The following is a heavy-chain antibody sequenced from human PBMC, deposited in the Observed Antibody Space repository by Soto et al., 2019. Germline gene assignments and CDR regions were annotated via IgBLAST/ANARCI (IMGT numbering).Heavy chain of an antibody. CDR3: ARGYGRNFDY. V-gene: IGHV4-39*07. CDR1: GCSISSSSYY. J-gene: IGHJ4*02. D-gene: IGHD5-18*01. Sequence: SENLYLTSTFYGCSISSSSYYWGWIRQHPGKGLEWIGSFYYSGSTYYNPSLKSRVTLSADTSKNQFSLKLSSVTAADTAVYYCARGYGRNFDYWGQGTLVTVS. CDR2: FYYSGST.